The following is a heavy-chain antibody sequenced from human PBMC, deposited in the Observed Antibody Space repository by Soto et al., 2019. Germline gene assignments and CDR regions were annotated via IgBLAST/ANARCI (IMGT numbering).Heavy chain of an antibody. CDR1: GFTFSSYA. J-gene: IGHJ6*02. D-gene: IGHD2-2*01. Sequence: GGSLRLSCAASGFTFSSYAMSWVRQAPGKGLEWVSAISGSGGSTYYADSVKGRFTISRDNSKNTLYLQMNSLRAEDTAVYYCARRNIVVVPAATHYYYGMDVWGQGTTVTV. CDR2: ISGSGGST. V-gene: IGHV3-23*01. CDR3: ARRNIVVVPAATHYYYGMDV.